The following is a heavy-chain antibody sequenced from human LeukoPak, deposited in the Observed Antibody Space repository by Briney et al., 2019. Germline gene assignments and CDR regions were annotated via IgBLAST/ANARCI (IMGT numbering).Heavy chain of an antibody. CDR1: GGSMTAYY. CDR2: ISYSGST. V-gene: IGHV4-59*01. J-gene: IGHJ4*02. Sequence: SETLSLTCTVSGGSMTAYYWSWIRQPPGKRLEWIGYISYSGSTTYNPSLKSRVAISVDTSKNQFSLKLTSVTAADTAVYYCATEIYWGQGTLVTVSS. CDR3: ATEIY.